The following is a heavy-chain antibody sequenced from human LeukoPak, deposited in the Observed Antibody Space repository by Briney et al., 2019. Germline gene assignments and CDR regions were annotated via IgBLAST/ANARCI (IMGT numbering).Heavy chain of an antibody. CDR1: GFTFSSYD. J-gene: IGHJ4*02. V-gene: IGHV3-13*01. CDR2: IGTAGDT. D-gene: IGHD4-17*01. Sequence: PGGSLRLSCAASGFTFSSYDMHWVRQARGKGLEWVSAIGTAGDTYYPGSVKGRFTISRENAKNSLYLQMNSLRAGDTAVYYCARGLGTVTWGLDYWGQGTLVTVSS. CDR3: ARGLGTVTWGLDY.